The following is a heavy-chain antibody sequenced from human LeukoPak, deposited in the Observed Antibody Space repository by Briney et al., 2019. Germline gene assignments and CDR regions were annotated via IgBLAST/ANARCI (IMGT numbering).Heavy chain of an antibody. J-gene: IGHJ4*02. D-gene: IGHD5-18*01. V-gene: IGHV3-74*01. CDR3: AREDTAMVPGLAF. CDR1: GFTFSSYW. Sequence: PGGSLRLSCAASGFTFSSYWMHWVRQAPGKGLVWVSRINTDGSSTSYADSVKGRFTISRDNAKNTLYLQMNSLRAEDTAVYYCAREDTAMVPGLAFGGQGTLVTVSS. CDR2: INTDGSST.